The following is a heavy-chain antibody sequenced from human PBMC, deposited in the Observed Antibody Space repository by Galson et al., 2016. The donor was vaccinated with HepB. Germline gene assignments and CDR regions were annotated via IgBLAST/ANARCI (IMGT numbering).Heavy chain of an antibody. V-gene: IGHV3-30*04. CDR1: GFTFSKYS. Sequence: SLRLSCAASGFTFSKYSMHWVRQAPGKGLEWVAVISYDGSNKYYADSVKGRFTISRDNSKNTLSLQMNSLGAEDTAVYYCARDSEPSSSGWYPDAFDIWGQGTMVSVSS. J-gene: IGHJ3*02. CDR3: ARDSEPSSSGWYPDAFDI. D-gene: IGHD6-19*01. CDR2: ISYDGSNK.